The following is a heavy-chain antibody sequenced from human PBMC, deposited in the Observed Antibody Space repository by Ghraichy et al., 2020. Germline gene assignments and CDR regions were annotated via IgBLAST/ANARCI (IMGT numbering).Heavy chain of an antibody. CDR3: ARAYGSGANWFDP. CDR1: GGSISSGGYY. J-gene: IGHJ5*02. Sequence: SETLSLTCTVSGGSISSGGYYWSWIRQHPGKGLEWIGYIYYSGSTYYNPSLESRVTISVDTSKNQFSLKLSSVTAADTAVYYCARAYGSGANWFDPWGQGTLVTVSS. V-gene: IGHV4-31*03. CDR2: IYYSGST. D-gene: IGHD3-10*01.